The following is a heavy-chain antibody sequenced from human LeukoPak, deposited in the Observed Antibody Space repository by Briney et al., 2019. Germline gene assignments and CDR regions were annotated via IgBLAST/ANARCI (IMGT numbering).Heavy chain of an antibody. CDR2: IRYDGSNK. J-gene: IGHJ4*02. D-gene: IGHD3-16*01. CDR3: ARDALRHFDY. V-gene: IGHV3-30*02. Sequence: GGSLRLSCAASGFTFSSYGMHWVRQAPGKGLEWVAFIRYDGSNKYYADSVKGRFTISRDNSKNTLYLQMNSLRAEDTAVYYCARDALRHFDYWGQGTLVTVSS. CDR1: GFTFSSYG.